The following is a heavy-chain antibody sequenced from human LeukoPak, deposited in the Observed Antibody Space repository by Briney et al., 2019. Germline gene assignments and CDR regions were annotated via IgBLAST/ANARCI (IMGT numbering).Heavy chain of an antibody. Sequence: PGGSLRLSCAASGFTFSSYAMHWVRQAPGKGLEWVAVISCDGSNKYYADSVKGRFTISRDNSKDTLYLQMNSLRAEDTAVYYCASSQGGVYNYYGMDVWGQGTTVTVSS. J-gene: IGHJ6*02. D-gene: IGHD2-8*01. V-gene: IGHV3-30*04. CDR1: GFTFSSYA. CDR3: ASSQGGVYNYYGMDV. CDR2: ISCDGSNK.